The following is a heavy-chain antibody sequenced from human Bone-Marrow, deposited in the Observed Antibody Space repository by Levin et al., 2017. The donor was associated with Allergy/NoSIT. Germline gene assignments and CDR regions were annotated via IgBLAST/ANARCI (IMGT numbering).Heavy chain of an antibody. J-gene: IGHJ4*02. CDR1: GFTFSHHA. CDR3: ARDAREFSDGSGTFDF. Sequence: GGSLRLSCAASGFTFSHHAIHWVRQAPGKGLQWVAVLSFTGKNEYFADSVQGRFTISRDNSKNTVHLQMSSLKVEDTATYFCARDAREFSDGSGTFDFWGQGTLVTVSS. V-gene: IGHV3-30*04. D-gene: IGHD3-22*01. CDR2: LSFTGKNE.